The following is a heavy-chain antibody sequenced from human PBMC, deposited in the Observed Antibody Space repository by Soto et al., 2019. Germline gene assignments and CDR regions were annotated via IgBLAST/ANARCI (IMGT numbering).Heavy chain of an antibody. V-gene: IGHV3-30*18. D-gene: IGHD6-25*01. CDR2: ISSDGSNE. CDR1: GFTFSTYD. CDR3: SKELRDSSADDCADY. Sequence: QVQLVESGGGVVQPGGSLRLSCAASGFTFSTYDMHWVRQAPGKGLEWVAVISSDGSNEYYADSVKGRFPISRDNSKTTLYVYMNSMSAEDTAVYYFSKELRDSSADDCADYWGQGTLVTVSS. J-gene: IGHJ4*02.